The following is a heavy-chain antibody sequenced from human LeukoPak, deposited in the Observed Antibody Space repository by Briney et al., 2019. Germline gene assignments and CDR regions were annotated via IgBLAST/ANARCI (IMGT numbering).Heavy chain of an antibody. J-gene: IGHJ5*02. D-gene: IGHD1-26*01. CDR2: IYYSGST. CDR1: GGSISSYY. V-gene: IGHV4-59*01. CDR3: ARTLKRELRKSWFDP. Sequence: KPSETLSLTCTVSGGSISSYYWSWIRQPPGEGLEWIGYIYYSGSTNYNPSLKSRVTISVDTSKNQFSLKLSSVTAADTAVYYCARTLKRELRKSWFDPWGQGTLVTVSS.